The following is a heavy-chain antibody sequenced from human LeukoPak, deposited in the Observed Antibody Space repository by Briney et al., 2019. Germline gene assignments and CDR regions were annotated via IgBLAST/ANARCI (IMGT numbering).Heavy chain of an antibody. CDR1: GFTFSSYG. Sequence: GGSLRLSCAASGFTFSSYGMSWVRQAPGKGLEWVSAISGSGGSTYYADSVKGRFTISRDNSKNTLYLQMNSLRAEDTAVYYCAKSRIIPTYFDYWGQGTLVTVSS. V-gene: IGHV3-23*01. J-gene: IGHJ4*02. D-gene: IGHD3-16*01. CDR3: AKSRIIPTYFDY. CDR2: ISGSGGST.